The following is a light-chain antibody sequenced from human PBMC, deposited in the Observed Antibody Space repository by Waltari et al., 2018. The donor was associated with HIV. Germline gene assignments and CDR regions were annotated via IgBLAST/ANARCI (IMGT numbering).Light chain of an antibody. CDR1: ALPKQS. V-gene: IGLV3-25*03. CDR3: QSADSSGIYEI. J-gene: IGLJ2*01. CDR2: KDT. Sequence: SYELTQPPSMSVSPGQTARITCPGDALPKQSAYWYQQKPGQAPFLIIYKDTERASGIPERFSGSKSGTIATLTISGVQAEDEAAYYCQSADSSGIYEIFGGGTKVIVL.